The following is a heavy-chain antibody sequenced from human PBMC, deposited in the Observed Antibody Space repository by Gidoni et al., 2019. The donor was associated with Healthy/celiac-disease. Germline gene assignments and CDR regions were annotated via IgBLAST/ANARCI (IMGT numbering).Heavy chain of an antibody. CDR2: IYYSGST. D-gene: IGHD3-16*02. Sequence: QVQLQESGPGLVTPSETLSLTCTVSVGSIRSYYWSWIRQPPGKGLEWIGYIYYSGSTNYNPSLKSRVTISVDTSKNQFSLKLSCVTAADTAVYYCARWVNDYVWGSYRPTGDWYFDLWGRGTLVTVSS. CDR1: VGSIRSYY. J-gene: IGHJ2*01. CDR3: ARWVNDYVWGSYRPTGDWYFDL. V-gene: IGHV4-59*01.